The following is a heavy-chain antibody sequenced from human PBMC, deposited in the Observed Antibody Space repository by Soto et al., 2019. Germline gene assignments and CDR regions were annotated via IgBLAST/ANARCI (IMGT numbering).Heavy chain of an antibody. Sequence: PGGSLRLSCAASGFTFSNYWMSWVRQAPGKGLEWVANIKQDGSEKYYVDSVKGRFTISRDNSKNTLYLQMNSLRAENTAVYYCAKGGFTMVRGVISYWGQGTLVTAPQ. CDR1: GFTFSNYW. CDR2: IKQDGSEK. D-gene: IGHD3-10*01. V-gene: IGHV3-7*03. CDR3: AKGGFTMVRGVISY. J-gene: IGHJ4*02.